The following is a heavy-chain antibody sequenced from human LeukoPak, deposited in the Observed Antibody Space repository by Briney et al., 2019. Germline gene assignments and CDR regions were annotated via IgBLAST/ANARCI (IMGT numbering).Heavy chain of an antibody. CDR2: INPKTGVT. J-gene: IGHJ4*02. D-gene: IGHD1-26*01. CDR3: ARDLAMYSPDLDY. CDR1: GYTFTDYY. Sequence: ASVKVSCKASGYTFTDYYLHWVRQAPGHGLEWMGWINPKTGVTKYAQNFQGRVTMTRDTSISTAYMEISRLRSDDTAVFYCARDLAMYSPDLDYWGQGTLVTVSS. V-gene: IGHV1-2*02.